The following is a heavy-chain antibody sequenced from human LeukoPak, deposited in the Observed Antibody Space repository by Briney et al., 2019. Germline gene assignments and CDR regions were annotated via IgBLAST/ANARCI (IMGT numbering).Heavy chain of an antibody. V-gene: IGHV3-11*01. CDR1: GFTFSDYY. D-gene: IGHD6-13*01. CDR2: IGSSGNTI. CDR3: ARSSLSSSWLFDY. Sequence: GGSLRLSCAVSGFTFSDYYMSWIRQAPGKGLEWVSYIGSSGNTIYYADSVKGRFTISRDNAKNSLYLQMSSLRADDTAVYYCARSSLSSSWLFDYWGQGTLVTVSS. J-gene: IGHJ4*02.